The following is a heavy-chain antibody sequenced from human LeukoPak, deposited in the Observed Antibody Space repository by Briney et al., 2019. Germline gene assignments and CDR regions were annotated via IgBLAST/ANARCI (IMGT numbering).Heavy chain of an antibody. J-gene: IGHJ4*02. D-gene: IGHD5-24*01. CDR1: GFIFNRYP. V-gene: IGHV3-64*01. CDR2: ISEDTFRT. CDR3: AKEDVGGFDA. Sequence: PGGSLRLSCAASGFIFNRYPMHWVRQGPGEGLEAVSAISEDTFRTYYARSVKGRFTVSRDNSKSTVFLHMDNLRVKDMGIYYCAKEDVGGFDAWGQGTLVTVSS.